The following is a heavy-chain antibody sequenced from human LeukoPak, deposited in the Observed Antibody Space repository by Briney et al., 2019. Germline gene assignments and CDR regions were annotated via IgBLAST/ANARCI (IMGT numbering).Heavy chain of an antibody. J-gene: IGHJ4*02. CDR1: GFTFSNYA. V-gene: IGHV3-23*01. D-gene: IGHD6-6*01. CDR2: FNPSSGST. CDR3: ARDEVAARRALYYFDY. Sequence: GGSLRLSCAASGFTFSNYAMSWVRQAPGKGLEWVSSFNPSSGSTYYADSVKGRFTISEDKSKNTLYLQMNSLRAEDTAVYYCARDEVAARRALYYFDYWGQGTLVTVSS.